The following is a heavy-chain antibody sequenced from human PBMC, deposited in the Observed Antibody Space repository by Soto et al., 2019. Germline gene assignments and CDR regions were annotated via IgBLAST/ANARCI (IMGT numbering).Heavy chain of an antibody. CDR1: GDSISSNNW. CDR2: IYHSGST. CDR3: ESWFGYSYAFNH. V-gene: IGHV4-4*02. J-gene: IGHJ4*02. D-gene: IGHD5-18*01. Sequence: PSETLSLTCAVSGDSISSNNWWSWVRQPPGKGLEWIGEIYHSGSTHYNPSLKSRVTISVDTSKNQFSLRLRSVTAADTAVYYCESWFGYSYAFNHWGQGTLVTVSS.